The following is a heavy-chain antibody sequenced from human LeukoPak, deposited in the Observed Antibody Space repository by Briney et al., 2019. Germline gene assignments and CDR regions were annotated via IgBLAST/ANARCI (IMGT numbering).Heavy chain of an antibody. D-gene: IGHD6-19*01. CDR2: ISGSGGGT. CDR1: GFTFSSYA. J-gene: IGHJ6*02. CDR3: AKRRFLGIAVAGPMDV. Sequence: GGSLRLSCAASGFTFSSYAMSWVRQAPGKGLEWVSAISGSGGGTYYADSVKGRFTISRDNSKNTLYLQMNSLRAEDTAVYYCAKRRFLGIAVAGPMDVWGQGTTVTVSS. V-gene: IGHV3-23*01.